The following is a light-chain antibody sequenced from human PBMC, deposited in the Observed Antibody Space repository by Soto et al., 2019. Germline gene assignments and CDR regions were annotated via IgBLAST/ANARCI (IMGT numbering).Light chain of an antibody. CDR1: QSLLHSHGYTY. J-gene: IGKJ4*01. V-gene: IGKV2-28*01. Sequence: DIVMTQSPVSLPVTPGEPASISCRSSQSLLHSHGYTYLDWYLQKPGQSPQLLIYMGSTRASGVPDRFSGSGSDTDFTLKISRVEAEDVGVYYCMQALQIPQTFGGGTKVEIK. CDR2: MGS. CDR3: MQALQIPQT.